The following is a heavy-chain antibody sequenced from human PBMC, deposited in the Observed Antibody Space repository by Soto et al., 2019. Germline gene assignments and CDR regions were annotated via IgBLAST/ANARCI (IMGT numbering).Heavy chain of an antibody. V-gene: IGHV3-30*18. J-gene: IGHJ6*02. CDR1: GFTFSSYG. D-gene: IGHD6-19*01. Sequence: QVQLVESGGGVVQPGRSLRLSCAASGFTFSSYGMHWVRQAPGKGLEWVAVISYDGSNKYYADSVKGRFTISRDNSKNTLYLQMNSLRAEDTAVYYCAKDRPDYSSGWYGMDVWGQGTTVTVSS. CDR3: AKDRPDYSSGWYGMDV. CDR2: ISYDGSNK.